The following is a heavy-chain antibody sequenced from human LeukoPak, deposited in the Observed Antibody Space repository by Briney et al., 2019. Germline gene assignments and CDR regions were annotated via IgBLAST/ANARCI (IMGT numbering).Heavy chain of an antibody. D-gene: IGHD3-9*01. CDR3: ARGPDYDILADYFDY. CDR1: GFTFSSYG. J-gene: IGHJ4*02. Sequence: GGSLRLSCAASGFTFSSYGMHWVRQAPGKGLEWVAVISYDGSNKFYADSVRGRFTISRDNSKNTLFLQMNSLRPEDTAVYYCARGPDYDILADYFDYWGQGTLVTVSS. CDR2: ISYDGSNK. V-gene: IGHV3-30*19.